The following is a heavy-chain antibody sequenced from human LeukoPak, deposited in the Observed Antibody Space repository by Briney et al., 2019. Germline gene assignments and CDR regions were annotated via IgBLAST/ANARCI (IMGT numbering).Heavy chain of an antibody. Sequence: GGSLRLCCAASGFTFSSYGMSRVRQAPGKGLEWVSAIGGSGGSTYYADSVKGRFTISRDNAKNSLYLQMNSLRAEDTAVYYCAELGITMIGGVWGKGTTVTISS. CDR1: GFTFSSYG. V-gene: IGHV3-23*01. CDR2: IGGSGGST. CDR3: AELGITMIGGV. D-gene: IGHD3-10*02. J-gene: IGHJ6*04.